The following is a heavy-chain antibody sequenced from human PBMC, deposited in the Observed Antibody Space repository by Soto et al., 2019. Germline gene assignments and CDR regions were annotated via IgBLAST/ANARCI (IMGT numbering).Heavy chain of an antibody. J-gene: IGHJ6*02. V-gene: IGHV3-15*07. CDR2: IKSKTDGGTT. D-gene: IGHD3-22*01. CDR3: TTQTVYYDSSGYYYYYGMDV. CDR1: GFTFSNAW. Sequence: GGSLRLSCAASGFTFSNAWMNWVRQAPGKGLEWVGRIKSKTDGGTTDYAAPVKGRFTISRDDSKNTLYLQMNSLKTEDTAVYYCTTQTVYYDSSGYYYYYGMDVWGQGTTVTVSS.